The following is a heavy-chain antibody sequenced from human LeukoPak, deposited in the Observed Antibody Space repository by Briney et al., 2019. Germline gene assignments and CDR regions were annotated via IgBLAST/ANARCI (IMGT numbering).Heavy chain of an antibody. Sequence: GASVKVSCKASGYTFTGYYMHWVRQAPGQGLEWMGWINPNSGGTNYAQKFQGRVTMTRDTSISTAYMELSRLRPDDTAVYYCARDRFLEWLFDYWGQGTLVTVSS. D-gene: IGHD3-3*01. J-gene: IGHJ4*02. V-gene: IGHV1-2*02. CDR3: ARDRFLEWLFDY. CDR2: INPNSGGT. CDR1: GYTFTGYY.